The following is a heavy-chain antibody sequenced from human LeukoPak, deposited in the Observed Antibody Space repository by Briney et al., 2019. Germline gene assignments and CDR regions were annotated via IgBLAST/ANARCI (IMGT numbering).Heavy chain of an antibody. V-gene: IGHV3-74*01. D-gene: IGHD6-13*01. J-gene: IGHJ4*02. CDR1: EFTFSSYW. CDR3: ARTNVATPGYG. CDR2: INSDGSST. Sequence: GGSLRLSCAASEFTFSSYWMHWVRQAPGKGLVWVSRINSDGSSTSYADSVKGRFTISRDNAENSLFLQMNSLGAEDTAVYYCARTNVATPGYGWGEGTLVTVSS.